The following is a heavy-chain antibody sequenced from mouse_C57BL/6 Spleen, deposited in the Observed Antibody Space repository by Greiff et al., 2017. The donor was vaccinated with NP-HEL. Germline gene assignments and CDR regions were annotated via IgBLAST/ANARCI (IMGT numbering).Heavy chain of an antibody. V-gene: IGHV1-64*01. J-gene: IGHJ2*01. D-gene: IGHD2-5*01. Sequence: QVQLQQSGAELVKPGASVKLSCKASGYTFTSYWMHWVKQRPGQGLEWIGMIHPNSGSTNYNEKFKSKATLTVDKSSSTAYMQLSSLTSEDSAVYYCARDYSNFPFDYWGQGTTLTVSS. CDR1: GYTFTSYW. CDR2: IHPNSGST. CDR3: ARDYSNFPFDY.